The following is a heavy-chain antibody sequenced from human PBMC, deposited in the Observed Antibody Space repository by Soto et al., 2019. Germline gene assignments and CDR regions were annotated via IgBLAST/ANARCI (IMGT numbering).Heavy chain of an antibody. Sequence: GGSLRLSCAASGFTFSSYSMNWVRQAPGKGLEWVSSISSSSSYIYYADSVKGRFTISRDNAKNSLYLQMNSLRAEDTAVYYCARDAGNYGDPVAFDIWGQGTMVTVSS. CDR1: GFTFSSYS. CDR3: ARDAGNYGDPVAFDI. CDR2: ISSSSSYI. V-gene: IGHV3-21*01. J-gene: IGHJ3*02. D-gene: IGHD4-17*01.